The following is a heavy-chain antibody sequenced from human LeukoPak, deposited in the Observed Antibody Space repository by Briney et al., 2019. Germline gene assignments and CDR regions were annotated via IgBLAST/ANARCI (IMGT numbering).Heavy chain of an antibody. Sequence: SETLSLTCSVSGGSVTSGGFYWGWLRQPPGKGPEWIATIYYTGSTYYNPSLNSRITVAIYTSKNQFSLRLTSVTATDTAVYHCARHSGSGSLSRPFDPWGQGTLVTVSS. J-gene: IGHJ5*02. CDR1: GGSVTSGGFY. CDR2: IYYTGST. CDR3: ARHSGSGSLSRPFDP. D-gene: IGHD3-10*01. V-gene: IGHV4-39*01.